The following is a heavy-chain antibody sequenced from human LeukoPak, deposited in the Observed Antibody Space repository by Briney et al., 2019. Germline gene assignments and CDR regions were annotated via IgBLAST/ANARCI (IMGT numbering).Heavy chain of an antibody. CDR2: ISGSGGST. J-gene: IGHJ6*03. D-gene: IGHD1-26*01. CDR3: AKKGTGSYSYYYYYMDV. V-gene: IGHV3-23*01. Sequence: GGSLRLSCAASGFTFSSYGMSWVRQAPGKGLEWVSAISGSGGSTYYADSVKGRFTISRDNSKNTLYLQMNSLRAEDTAVYYCAKKGTGSYSYYYYYMDVWGKGTTVTISS. CDR1: GFTFSSYG.